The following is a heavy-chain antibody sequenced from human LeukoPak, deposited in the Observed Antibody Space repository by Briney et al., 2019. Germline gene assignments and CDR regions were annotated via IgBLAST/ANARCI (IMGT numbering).Heavy chain of an antibody. CDR3: ARDFSPARQDPLDNWFDP. V-gene: IGHV4-59*01. CDR1: GGSISSYY. Sequence: SETLSLTCTVSGGSISSYYWSWIRQPPGKGLEWIGYIYYSGSTNYNPSLKSRVTISVDTSKNQFSLKLSSVTAADTAVYYCARDFSPARQDPLDNWFDPWGQGTLVTVSS. CDR2: IYYSGST. J-gene: IGHJ5*02. D-gene: IGHD2-15*01.